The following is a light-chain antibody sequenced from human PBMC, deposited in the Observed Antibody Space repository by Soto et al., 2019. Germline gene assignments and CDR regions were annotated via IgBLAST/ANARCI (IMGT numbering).Light chain of an antibody. V-gene: IGLV2-8*01. CDR1: SSDVGGYNF. Sequence: QSVLTQPPSASGSPGQSVTISCTGTSSDVGGYNFVSWYQHHPGKAPKLIIYEVNKRPSGVPNRFSGSKSGNTASLTVSGLQAEDEADYYCSSNVGVSNRFVFGTGTKVTVL. CDR3: SSNVGVSNRFV. J-gene: IGLJ1*01. CDR2: EVN.